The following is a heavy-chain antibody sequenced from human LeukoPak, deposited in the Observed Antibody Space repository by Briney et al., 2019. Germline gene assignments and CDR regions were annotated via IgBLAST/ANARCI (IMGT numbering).Heavy chain of an antibody. V-gene: IGHV4-30-4*02. CDR3: ARERTLRY. CDR2: IYYSGTT. J-gene: IGHJ4*02. CDR1: GGSISSGDYY. Sequence: SETLSLTCTVSGGSISSGDYYWSWIRQPPGKGLEWIGYIYYSGTTSYNPSLKSRVTISVDTSKNQFSLKLSSVTAADTAVYYCARERTLRYWGQGTLVTVSS.